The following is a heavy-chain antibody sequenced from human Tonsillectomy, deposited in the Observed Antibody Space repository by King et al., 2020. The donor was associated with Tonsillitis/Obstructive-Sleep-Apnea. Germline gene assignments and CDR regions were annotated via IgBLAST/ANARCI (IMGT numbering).Heavy chain of an antibody. CDR3: ARDYCSTTSCYARYFDY. Sequence: VQLVESGAEVKKPGASVKVSCKASGYTFTTYGISWVRQAPGQGLEWMGWISAYIGNTNYAQQLQGRVTMTTDTSTSTAYMELRSLRSDDTAVYYCARDYCSTTSCYARYFDYWGQGTLVTVSS. CDR2: ISAYIGNT. CDR1: GYTFTTYG. V-gene: IGHV1-18*01. D-gene: IGHD2-2*01. J-gene: IGHJ4*02.